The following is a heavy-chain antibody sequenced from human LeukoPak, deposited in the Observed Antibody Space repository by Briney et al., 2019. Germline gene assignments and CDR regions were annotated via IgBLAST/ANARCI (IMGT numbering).Heavy chain of an antibody. D-gene: IGHD2-8*01. V-gene: IGHV4-34*01. CDR3: ARARNGYCTNGVCYTYNGYYFDY. Sequence: SETLSLTCAVYGGSFSGHYWSWIRQPPGKGLEWIGEINHSGSTNYNPSLKSRVTISVDTSKNQFSLKLSSVTAADTAVYYCARARNGYCTNGVCYTYNGYYFDYWGQGTLVTVSS. J-gene: IGHJ4*02. CDR2: INHSGST. CDR1: GGSFSGHY.